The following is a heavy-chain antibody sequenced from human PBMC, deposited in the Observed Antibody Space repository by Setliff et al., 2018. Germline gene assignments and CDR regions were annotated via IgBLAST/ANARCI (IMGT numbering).Heavy chain of an antibody. CDR3: ARQIALGDSSGYGTRSPRAALHY. Sequence: ASVKVSCKASGYTLASSGISWVRQAPGQGLERMGWISAYNGKTNYAQKLQGRVTMTTDTSTSTAYMELRSLRSDDTAVYYCARQIALGDSSGYGTRSPRAALHYWGQGTLVTVSS. CDR2: ISAYNGKT. J-gene: IGHJ4*02. V-gene: IGHV1-18*01. D-gene: IGHD3-22*01. CDR1: GYTLASSG.